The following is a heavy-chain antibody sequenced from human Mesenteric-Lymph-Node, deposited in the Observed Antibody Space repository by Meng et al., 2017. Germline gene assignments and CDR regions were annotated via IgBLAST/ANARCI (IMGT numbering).Heavy chain of an antibody. Sequence: GESLKISCAASGFSFSSYSMNWVRQAPGKGLEWVSSISGSTSFIFYADSVRGRFTISRDNAKNSLSLEMSSLRAEDTALYYCARSSVSYYRDFDYWGQGTLVTVSS. J-gene: IGHJ4*02. D-gene: IGHD1-26*01. CDR3: ARSSVSYYRDFDY. CDR2: ISGSTSFI. V-gene: IGHV3-21*01. CDR1: GFSFSSYS.